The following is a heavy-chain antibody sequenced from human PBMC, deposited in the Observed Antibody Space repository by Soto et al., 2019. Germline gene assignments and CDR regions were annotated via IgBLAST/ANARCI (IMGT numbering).Heavy chain of an antibody. Sequence: QLVQSGAEVKKPGSSVKVSCKASGGTFSSYTISWVRQAPGQGLEWMGRIIPILGIANYAQKFQGRVTITADKSTSTAYMELSSLRSEDTAVYYCARVSDGDYVSYYGMDVWGQGTTVTVSS. V-gene: IGHV1-69*02. CDR2: IIPILGIA. CDR3: ARVSDGDYVSYYGMDV. CDR1: GGTFSSYT. J-gene: IGHJ6*02. D-gene: IGHD4-17*01.